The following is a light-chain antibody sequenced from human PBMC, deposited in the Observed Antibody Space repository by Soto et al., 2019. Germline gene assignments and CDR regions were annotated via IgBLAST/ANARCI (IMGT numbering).Light chain of an antibody. CDR1: SSNIGSHP. CDR2: TNN. CDR3: AAWDDRLNGPV. J-gene: IGLJ2*01. Sequence: QSVLTQPPSASGTPGQGVTISCSGSSSNIGSHPVNWYQQLPGTAPKLLIYTNNKRPSGVPDRFSGSKSGTSASLAISGLQSEDEADYYCAAWDDRLNGPVFGGGTKLTVL. V-gene: IGLV1-44*01.